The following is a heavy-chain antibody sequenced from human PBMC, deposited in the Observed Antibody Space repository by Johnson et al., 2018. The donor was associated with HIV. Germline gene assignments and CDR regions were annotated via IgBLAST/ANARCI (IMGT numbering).Heavy chain of an antibody. CDR2: ISWNSGST. J-gene: IGHJ3*02. D-gene: IGHD3-10*01. CDR1: GFIFDDYA. V-gene: IGHV3-9*01. Sequence: VQLVESGGGLVQPGRSLRLSCAASGFIFDDYAMHWVRQAPGKGLEWVSGISWNSGSTGYADSVKGRFTISRDNAKNSLYLQMKSLRAEDTAVYYCARVRGKIPRGAFDIWGQGTMVTVSS. CDR3: ARVRGKIPRGAFDI.